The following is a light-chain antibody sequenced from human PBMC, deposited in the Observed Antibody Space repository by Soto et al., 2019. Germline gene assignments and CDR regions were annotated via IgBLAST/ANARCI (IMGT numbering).Light chain of an antibody. CDR2: DVT. J-gene: IGLJ3*02. CDR1: SGDVGAYDR. V-gene: IGLV2-11*01. Sequence: QSALTQPRSVSGSPGQSVTISCTGTSGDVGAYDRVSWYQHHPTKAPKLIIYDVTHRPSGVPYRFSGSKSGSTASLTISGLQAEDEADYYCCSHAGGSSWVFGGGTKLTVL. CDR3: CSHAGGSSWV.